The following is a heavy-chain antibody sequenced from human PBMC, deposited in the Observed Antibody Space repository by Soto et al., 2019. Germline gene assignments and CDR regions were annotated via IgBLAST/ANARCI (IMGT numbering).Heavy chain of an antibody. D-gene: IGHD3-3*01. CDR2: INHSGST. Sequence: SETLSLTCAVYGGSFSGYYWSWIRQPPGKGLEWIGEINHSGSTNYNPSLKSRVTISVDTSKNQFSLKLSSVTAADTAVYYCARVINFWSGYGVRSYGMDVWGQGTTVTVSS. V-gene: IGHV4-34*01. CDR3: ARVINFWSGYGVRSYGMDV. J-gene: IGHJ6*02. CDR1: GGSFSGYY.